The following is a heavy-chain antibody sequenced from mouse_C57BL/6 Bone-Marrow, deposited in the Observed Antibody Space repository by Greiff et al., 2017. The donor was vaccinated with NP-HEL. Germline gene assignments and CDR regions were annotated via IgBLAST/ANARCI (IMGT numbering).Heavy chain of an antibody. CDR2: IDPANGTT. CDR3: AQDGYFPRFAD. D-gene: IGHD2-3*01. Sequence: VHVKQSVAELVRPGASVKLSCTASGFNIKNTYMHWVKQRPEQGLEWIGRIDPANGTTKYAPKFQGQATISADTSSNTAYLQLSSLTSEDTAIYYCAQDGYFPRFADWGQGTLVTVSA. CDR1: GFNIKNTY. V-gene: IGHV14-3*01. J-gene: IGHJ3*01.